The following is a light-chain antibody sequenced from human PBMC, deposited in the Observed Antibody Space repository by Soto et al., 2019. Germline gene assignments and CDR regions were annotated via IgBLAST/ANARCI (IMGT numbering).Light chain of an antibody. CDR2: RAS. Sequence: DIQMTQSPSTLSASVGDRVAITCRASQNIGAWLAWYQQKPGQGPKLLIYRASNLESGVPSRFSGSGSGTQFTLAISGLQPDDFATYYCQQYNSYSHVYTCGPGTKVDIK. J-gene: IGKJ2*01. V-gene: IGKV1-5*03. CDR3: QQYNSYSHVYT. CDR1: QNIGAW.